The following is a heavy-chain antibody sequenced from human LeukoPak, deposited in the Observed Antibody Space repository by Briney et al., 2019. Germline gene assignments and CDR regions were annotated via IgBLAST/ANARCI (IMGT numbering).Heavy chain of an antibody. CDR1: GFTFSSYA. J-gene: IGHJ4*02. CDR3: ARDPRGYCSGGSCYDY. CDR2: ISSSSSYI. Sequence: PGGSLKLSCAASGFTFSSYAMSWVRQAPGKGLEWVSSISSSSSYIYYADSVKGRFTISRDNAKNSLYLQMNSLRAEDTAVYYCARDPRGYCSGGSCYDYWGQGTLVTVSS. V-gene: IGHV3-21*01. D-gene: IGHD2-15*01.